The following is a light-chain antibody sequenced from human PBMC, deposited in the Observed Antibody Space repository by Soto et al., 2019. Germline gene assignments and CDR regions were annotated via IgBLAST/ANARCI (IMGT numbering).Light chain of an antibody. CDR3: SSFTSKSTLI. J-gene: IGLJ2*01. CDR2: EVR. CDR1: IRDVGAYNL. Sequence: QSVLTQPASVSGSPGQSITISCAGTIRDVGAYNLVSWYQQYPGRAPQLILYEVRNRSSGISFRFSGFKSGNTASLTISGLQAEDEADYYCSSFTSKSTLIFGGGTK. V-gene: IGLV2-14*01.